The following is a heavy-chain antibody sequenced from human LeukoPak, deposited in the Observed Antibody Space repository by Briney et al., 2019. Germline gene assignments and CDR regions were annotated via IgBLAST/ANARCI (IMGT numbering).Heavy chain of an antibody. D-gene: IGHD2-2*02. CDR3: ARDQYCSSTSCYTHFDY. Sequence: GGSLRLSCAASGFTFSGYSMNWVRQAPGKGLEWVSYISSSSSTIYYADSVKGRFTISRDNAKNSLYLQMNSLRDEDTAVYYCARDQYCSSTSCYTHFDYWGQGTLVTVSS. J-gene: IGHJ4*02. V-gene: IGHV3-48*02. CDR1: GFTFSGYS. CDR2: ISSSSSTI.